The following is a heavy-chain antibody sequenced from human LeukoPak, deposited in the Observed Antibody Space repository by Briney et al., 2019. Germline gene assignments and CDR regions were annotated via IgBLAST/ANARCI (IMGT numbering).Heavy chain of an antibody. Sequence: GGSLRLSCAVSGITLSNYGMSWVRQAPGKGLEWVAGISDSGGRTNYADSVKGRFTISRDNPKNTLYLQMSSLTVDDTAVYYCAREVSTSWFDPWGQGTLVTVSS. D-gene: IGHD5/OR15-5a*01. CDR2: ISDSGGRT. CDR3: AREVSTSWFDP. CDR1: GITLSNYG. J-gene: IGHJ5*02. V-gene: IGHV3-23*01.